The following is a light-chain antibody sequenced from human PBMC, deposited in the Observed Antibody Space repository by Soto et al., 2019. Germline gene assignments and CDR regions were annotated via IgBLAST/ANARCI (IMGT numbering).Light chain of an antibody. J-gene: IGKJ4*01. V-gene: IGKV1-13*02. CDR3: QQFQSYALT. CDR1: QGISSA. Sequence: AIQLTQSPSSLSASVGHRVTITCRASQGISSALAWYQHKPGRAPRLLIYDASSLQSGVSSRFSGSGSGTDFTLTISSQQPEDFATYYCQQFQSYALTFGGGTKLEIK. CDR2: DAS.